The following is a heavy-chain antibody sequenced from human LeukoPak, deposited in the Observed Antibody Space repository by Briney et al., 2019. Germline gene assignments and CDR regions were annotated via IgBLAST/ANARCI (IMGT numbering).Heavy chain of an antibody. Sequence: SSQTLSLTCAVSGGSISSGGYSWSWIRQPPGKGLEWIGYIYHSGSTYYNPSPKSRVTISVDRSKNQFSLKLSSVTAADTAVYYCARAPTYYDILTGYSHDAFDIWGQGTMVTVSS. CDR3: ARAPTYYDILTGYSHDAFDI. D-gene: IGHD3-9*01. V-gene: IGHV4-30-2*01. CDR1: GGSISSGGYS. CDR2: IYHSGST. J-gene: IGHJ3*02.